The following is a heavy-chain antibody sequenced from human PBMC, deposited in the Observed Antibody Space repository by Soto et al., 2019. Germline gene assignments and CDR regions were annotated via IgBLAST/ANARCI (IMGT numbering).Heavy chain of an antibody. CDR3: ARISVGRYVDY. CDR1: GFTFRTYA. J-gene: IGHJ4*02. V-gene: IGHV3-23*01. CDR2: LCASGGCA. Sequence: EVQLLESGGDLVQPGGSLRLSCAASGFTFRTYAMTWVRQAPGKGLEWVSALCASGGCAFYADSVRGRFTISRDNSRNILYLQMNSLRAVDTAVYYCARISVGRYVDYWGQGNLVTVSS. D-gene: IGHD2-2*01.